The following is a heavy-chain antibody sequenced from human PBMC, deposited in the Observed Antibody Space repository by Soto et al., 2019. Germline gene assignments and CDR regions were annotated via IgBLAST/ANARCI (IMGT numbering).Heavy chain of an antibody. Sequence: SETLSLTCTVSGGSISSSSYYWGWIRQPPGKGLEWIGSIYYSGSTYYNPSLKSRVTISVDTSKNQFSLKLSSVTAADTAVYYCARLRAVTMAVYYFDYWGQGTLVTVSS. CDR2: IYYSGST. D-gene: IGHD4-17*01. V-gene: IGHV4-39*01. CDR1: GGSISSSSYY. CDR3: ARLRAVTMAVYYFDY. J-gene: IGHJ4*02.